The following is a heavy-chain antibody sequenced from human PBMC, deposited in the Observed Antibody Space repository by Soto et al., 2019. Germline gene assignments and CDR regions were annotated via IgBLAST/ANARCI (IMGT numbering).Heavy chain of an antibody. CDR3: ERNMDYYYGRGSGNGHGV. J-gene: IGHJ6*02. CDR1: GYTFTAYH. CDR2: INPKFGDT. V-gene: IGHV1-2*02. D-gene: IGHD3-10*02. Sequence: QVRLVQSGAEVKEPGDSVRVSCEASGYTFTAYHIHWVRQAPGQGLEWMGWINPKFGDTGYAQDFQGRVSMTSDMSISTVYMELSRLTSDDPAIYYCERNMDYYYGRGSGNGHGVWGQGTTVTVFS.